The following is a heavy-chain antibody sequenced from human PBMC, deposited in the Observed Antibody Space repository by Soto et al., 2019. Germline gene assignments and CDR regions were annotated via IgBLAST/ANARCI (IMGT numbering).Heavy chain of an antibody. D-gene: IGHD3-3*01. Sequence: PGGSLRLSCAASGFTFSSYAMSWVRQAPGKGLEWVSAISGSGGSTYYADSVKGRFTISRDNSKNTLHLQMNSLRAEDTAVYYCAKEEAPGKYDFWSGYPLPSGMDVWGQGTTVTVSS. CDR2: ISGSGGST. V-gene: IGHV3-23*01. CDR1: GFTFSSYA. CDR3: AKEEAPGKYDFWSGYPLPSGMDV. J-gene: IGHJ6*02.